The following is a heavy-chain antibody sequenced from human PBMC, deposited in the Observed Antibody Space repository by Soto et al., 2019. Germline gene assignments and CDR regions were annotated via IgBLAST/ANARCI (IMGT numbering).Heavy chain of an antibody. V-gene: IGHV3-53*01. J-gene: IGHJ6*02. Sequence: LRLSCAASGFTVSTNYRTWVRQTPGKGLEWVSIIYSNGNTYYADSVKGRFTISRDNSKNTLYLQMNSLRVDDTAVYYCVVEDLGMEVWGQGTTVTVSS. CDR3: VVEDLGMEV. D-gene: IGHD2-15*01. CDR1: GFTVSTNY. CDR2: IYSNGNT.